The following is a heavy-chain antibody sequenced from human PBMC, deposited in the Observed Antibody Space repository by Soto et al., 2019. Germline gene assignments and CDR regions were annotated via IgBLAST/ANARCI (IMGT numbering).Heavy chain of an antibody. J-gene: IGHJ6*02. V-gene: IGHV4-59*01. Sequence: SETLSLTCTVSGGSISSYYWSWIRQPPGKGLEWIGYIYYSGSTNYNPSLKSRVTISVDTPKNQFSLKLSSVTAADTAVYYCARGDPLLWFGEKVYYGMDVWGQGTTVTVSS. CDR2: IYYSGST. CDR3: ARGDPLLWFGEKVYYGMDV. D-gene: IGHD3-10*01. CDR1: GGSISSYY.